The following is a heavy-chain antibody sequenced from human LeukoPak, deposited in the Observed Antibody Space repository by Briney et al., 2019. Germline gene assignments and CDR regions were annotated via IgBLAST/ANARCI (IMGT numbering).Heavy chain of an antibody. V-gene: IGHV3-30*18. Sequence: GSLRLSCAASGFTFSTYGMHWVRQAPGKGLEWVAVISYDGSNKYYADSVKGRFTISRDNSKNTLYLQMNSLRAEDTAVYYCAKGHHYYGSGSYDAFDIWGQGTMVTVSS. CDR2: ISYDGSNK. D-gene: IGHD3-10*01. CDR3: AKGHHYYGSGSYDAFDI. CDR1: GFTFSTYG. J-gene: IGHJ3*02.